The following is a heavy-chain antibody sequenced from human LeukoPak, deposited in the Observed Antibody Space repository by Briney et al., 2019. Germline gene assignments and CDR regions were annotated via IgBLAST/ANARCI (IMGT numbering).Heavy chain of an antibody. CDR2: IIPVFGTA. J-gene: IGHJ6*02. D-gene: IGHD2-2*01. V-gene: IGHV1-69*13. Sequence: SVRVSCKASGGTFRNYGVSWVRQAPGQGLEWMGGIIPVFGTANYAQKSQDRVTITADEYRSIVYMEVSSLRSEDTAVYYCARGYIVVVPGAMDYYGMNVWGQGTTVTVSS. CDR1: GGTFRNYG. CDR3: ARGYIVVVPGAMDYYGMNV.